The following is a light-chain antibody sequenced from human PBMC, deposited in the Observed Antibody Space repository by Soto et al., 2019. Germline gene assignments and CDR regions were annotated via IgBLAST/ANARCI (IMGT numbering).Light chain of an antibody. J-gene: IGKJ1*01. CDR3: QQYGSSLTWT. Sequence: EIVLTHSPGTLSLSQGETATLSCRASQSVSSSYLAWYQQKPGQAPRLLIYGASSRATGIPDRFSGSGSGTDFTLTISRLEPEDFAVYYCQQYGSSLTWTFGQGTKVEIK. CDR2: GAS. CDR1: QSVSSSY. V-gene: IGKV3-20*01.